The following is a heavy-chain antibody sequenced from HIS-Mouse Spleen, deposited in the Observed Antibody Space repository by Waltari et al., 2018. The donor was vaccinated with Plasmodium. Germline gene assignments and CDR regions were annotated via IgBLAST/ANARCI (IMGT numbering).Heavy chain of an antibody. CDR3: ARAYYDFWSGYRFDY. D-gene: IGHD3-3*01. CDR2: INHSVST. V-gene: IGHV4-34*01. CDR1: GGSFSGYY. Sequence: QVQLQQWGAGLLKPSETLSLTCAVYGGSFSGYYWIWIRQPPGKGLEWIGEINHSVSTNYNPSLKSRVTISVDTSKNQFSLKLSSVTAADTAVYYCARAYYDFWSGYRFDYWGQGTLVTVSS. J-gene: IGHJ4*02.